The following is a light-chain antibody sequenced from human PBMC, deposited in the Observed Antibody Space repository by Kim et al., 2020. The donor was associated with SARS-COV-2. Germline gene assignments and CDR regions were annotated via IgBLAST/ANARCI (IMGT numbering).Light chain of an antibody. CDR1: QRISSN. CDR2: AAS. CDR3: QQLNSYHRA. Sequence: ASVVGDITTTTRTAQRISSNLAWYQQKTGKTPKLLIYAASTLQSGVPSWFSGSGSGTNFTLTISSLQTEDFATSYCQQLNSYHRAFGQGTRLEIK. V-gene: IGKV1-9*01. J-gene: IGKJ5*01.